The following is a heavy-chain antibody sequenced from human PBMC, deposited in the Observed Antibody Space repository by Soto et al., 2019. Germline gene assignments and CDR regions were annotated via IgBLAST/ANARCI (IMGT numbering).Heavy chain of an antibody. CDR3: ATMSSSHDAFDI. CDR1: GYTLTELS. Sequence: ASVKVSCKVSGYTLTELSMHWVRQAPGKGLEWMGGFDPEDGETIYAQKFQGRVTMTEDTSTDTAYMEVSSLRSEDTAVYCCATMSSSHDAFDIWGQGTMVTVSS. V-gene: IGHV1-24*01. J-gene: IGHJ3*02. CDR2: FDPEDGET.